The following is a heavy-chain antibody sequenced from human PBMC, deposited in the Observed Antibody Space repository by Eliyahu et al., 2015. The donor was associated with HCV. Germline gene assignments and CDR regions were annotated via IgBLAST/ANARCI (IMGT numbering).Heavy chain of an antibody. CDR2: IDWDDDK. J-gene: IGHJ6*02. D-gene: IGHD6-13*01. V-gene: IGHV2-70*01. Sequence: QVTLRESGPALVKPTQTLTLTCTFSGFSLSTSGMCVSWIRQPPGKALEWLALIDWDDDKYYSTSLKTRLTISKDTSKNQVVLTMTNMDPVDTATYYCARITTGYSSSWYFIPGMDVWGQGTTVTVSS. CDR3: ARITTGYSSSWYFIPGMDV. CDR1: GFSLSTSGMC.